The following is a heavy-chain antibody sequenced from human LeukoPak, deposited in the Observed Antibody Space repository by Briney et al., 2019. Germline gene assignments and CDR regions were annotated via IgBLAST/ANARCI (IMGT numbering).Heavy chain of an antibody. V-gene: IGHV1-18*01. CDR3: ARESRSGYYLNWFDP. CDR2: ISAYNGNT. Sequence: GASVKVSCKASGYTFTSYGISWVRQAPGQGPEWMGWISAYNGNTNYAQKLQGRVTMTTDTSTSTAYMELRSLRSDDTAVYYCARESRSGYYLNWFDPWGQGTLVTVSS. D-gene: IGHD3-22*01. J-gene: IGHJ5*02. CDR1: GYTFTSYG.